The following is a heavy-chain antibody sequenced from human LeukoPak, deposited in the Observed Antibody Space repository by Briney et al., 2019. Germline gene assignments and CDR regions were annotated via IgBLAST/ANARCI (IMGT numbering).Heavy chain of an antibody. CDR3: ATWLGFCSSTACYQPFDR. CDR2: IYPGDSDT. J-gene: IGHJ5*02. Sequence: GESLKISCKGSGYSFTTSWIGWVRQTPERGLEWMGIIYPGDSDTRYSPSFQGQVTISADKSINTAYLQWSSLKASDTAMYYCATWLGFCSSTACYQPFDRWGQETPVTVSS. V-gene: IGHV5-51*01. CDR1: GYSFTTSW. D-gene: IGHD2-2*03.